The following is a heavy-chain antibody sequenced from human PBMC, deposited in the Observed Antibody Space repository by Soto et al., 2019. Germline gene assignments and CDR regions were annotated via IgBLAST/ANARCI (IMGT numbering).Heavy chain of an antibody. V-gene: IGHV3-30*18. Sequence: LRLSCAASGFTFSSYGMHWVRQAPGKGLEWVAVISYDGSNKYYADSVKGRFTISRDNSKNTLYLQMNSLRAEDTAVYYCAKALGDGYNYYYYYGMDVWGQGTTVTVSS. CDR3: AKALGDGYNYYYYYGMDV. CDR1: GFTFSSYG. J-gene: IGHJ6*02. D-gene: IGHD5-12*01. CDR2: ISYDGSNK.